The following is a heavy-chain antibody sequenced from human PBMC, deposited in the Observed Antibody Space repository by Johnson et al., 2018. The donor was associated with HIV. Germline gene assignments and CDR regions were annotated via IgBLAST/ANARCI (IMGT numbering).Heavy chain of an antibody. CDR1: GFTFSNYG. CDR3: ARERYCSSTSCYFSRPPDAFDI. V-gene: IGHV3-30*19. D-gene: IGHD2-2*01. Sequence: QMQLVESGGGVVQPGESLTLSCAASGFTFSNYGMHWVRQAPGKGLEWVAVISYDGSNKYYADSVKGRFTISRDNSKNTLYLQMNSLRAEDTAVYYCARERYCSSTSCYFSRPPDAFDIWGQGTMVTVSS. J-gene: IGHJ3*02. CDR2: ISYDGSNK.